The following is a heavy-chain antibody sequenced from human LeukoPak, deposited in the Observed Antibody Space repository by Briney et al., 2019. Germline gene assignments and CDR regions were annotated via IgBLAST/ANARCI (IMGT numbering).Heavy chain of an antibody. CDR3: AKAQEYSSSPHNWFDP. V-gene: IGHV3-30*02. CDR1: GFTFSSYG. Sequence: GGSLRLSGAASGFTFSSYGMHWVRQAPGKGLEWVAFIRYDGSNKYYADSVKGRFTISRDNSKNTLYLQMNSLRPEDTAVYYCAKAQEYSSSPHNWFDPWGQGTLVTVSS. CDR2: IRYDGSNK. D-gene: IGHD6-6*01. J-gene: IGHJ5*02.